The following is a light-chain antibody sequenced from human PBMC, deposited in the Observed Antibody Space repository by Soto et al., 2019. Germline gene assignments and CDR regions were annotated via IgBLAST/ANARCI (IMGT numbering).Light chain of an antibody. CDR3: QQRSDWPLT. Sequence: EILLTQSPATLSLSPGEKATLSCRASQSVSRYLVWYQQKHGQAPRLLIYDTSNRATGIPARFSGSGSGTDFTLTISSLEPEDFAVYYCQQRSDWPLTFXGGTKVDIK. CDR2: DTS. V-gene: IGKV3-11*01. J-gene: IGKJ4*01. CDR1: QSVSRY.